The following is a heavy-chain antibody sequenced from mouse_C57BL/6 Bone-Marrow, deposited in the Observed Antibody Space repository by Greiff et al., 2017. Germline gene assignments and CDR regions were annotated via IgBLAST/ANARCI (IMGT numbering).Heavy chain of an antibody. CDR3: TLYYGSRRGY. CDR2: IDPENGDT. J-gene: IGHJ2*01. D-gene: IGHD1-1*01. V-gene: IGHV14-4*01. CDR1: GFNIKDDY. Sequence: EVQLQQSGAELVRPGASVKLSCTASGFNIKDDYMHWVKQRPEQGLEWIGWIDPENGDTEYASKFQGKATITADTSSNTAYLQLSSLTSEDTAVYYCTLYYGSRRGYWGQGTTLTVSS.